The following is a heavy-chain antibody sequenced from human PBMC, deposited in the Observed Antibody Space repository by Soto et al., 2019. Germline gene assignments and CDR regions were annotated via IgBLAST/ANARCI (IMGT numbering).Heavy chain of an antibody. CDR3: ASRYCSSTSCLTDYYYYGMVV. J-gene: IGHJ6*02. V-gene: IGHV1-69*06. Sequence: ASVKVSCKASGGTFSSYAISWVRQAPGQGLEWMGGIIPIFGTANYAQKFQGRVTITADKSTSTAYMELSSLRSEDTAVYYCASRYCSSTSCLTDYYYYGMVVCGQRTTVTVFS. CDR1: GGTFSSYA. D-gene: IGHD2-2*01. CDR2: IIPIFGTA.